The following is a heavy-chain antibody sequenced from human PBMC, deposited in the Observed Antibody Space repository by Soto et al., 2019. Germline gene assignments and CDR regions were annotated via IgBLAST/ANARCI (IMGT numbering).Heavy chain of an antibody. J-gene: IGHJ3*02. D-gene: IGHD3-9*01. CDR1: GFVFKDSS. V-gene: IGHV3-73*01. CDR2: IRDRAYNYTT. CDR3: TTIDDILTGYYKFRGRDSNSSFPKNAFDI. Sequence: GGSLRLSCEASGFVFKDSSIHWVRQASGKGLEWVGRIRDRAYNYTTAYAAPVKGRFTISRDDSKNTLYLQMNSLKTEDTAVYYCTTIDDILTGYYKFRGRDSNSSFPKNAFDIWGQGTMVTVSS.